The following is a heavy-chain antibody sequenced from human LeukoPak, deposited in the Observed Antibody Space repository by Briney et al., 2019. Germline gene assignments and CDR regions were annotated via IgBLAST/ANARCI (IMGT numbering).Heavy chain of an antibody. CDR2: INSDGSST. CDR3: ARDRHTYTSSLDPEIFDY. J-gene: IGHJ4*02. D-gene: IGHD6-6*01. V-gene: IGHV3-74*01. Sequence: PGGSLRHSCAASGFTFSSYAMSWVRQAPGKGLEWVSRINSDGSSTSYADSVKGRFTISRDNAKNSLYLQMNSLRAEDTAVYYCARDRHTYTSSLDPEIFDYWGQGTLVTVSS. CDR1: GFTFSSYA.